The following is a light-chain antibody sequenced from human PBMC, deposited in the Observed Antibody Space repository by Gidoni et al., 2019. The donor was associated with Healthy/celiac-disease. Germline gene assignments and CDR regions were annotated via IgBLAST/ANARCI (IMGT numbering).Light chain of an antibody. CDR1: QSVSSY. CDR3: QQRSHWPPST. V-gene: IGKV3-11*01. J-gene: IGKJ2*02. Sequence: EIVLTQSPATLSLSPGERATLSCRTSQSVSSYLAWYQQKPGQAPRLLIYDASNRATGIPARFSGSGSATDFTLTISSLEPEDFAVYYCQQRSHWPPSTFXQXTKLEI. CDR2: DAS.